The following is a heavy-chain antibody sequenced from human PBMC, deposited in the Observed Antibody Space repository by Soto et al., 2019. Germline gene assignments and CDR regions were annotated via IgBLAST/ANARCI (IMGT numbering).Heavy chain of an antibody. CDR3: ARGRSYDILTGYYSPDYYYGMDV. Sequence: PSGTLSLTCAVYGGSFSGYYWSWIRQPPGKGLEWIGEINHSGSTNYNPSLKSRVTISVDTSKNQFSLKLSSVTAADTAVYYCARGRSYDILTGYYSPDYYYGMDVWGQGTTVTVSS. D-gene: IGHD3-9*01. J-gene: IGHJ6*02. CDR2: INHSGST. CDR1: GGSFSGYY. V-gene: IGHV4-34*01.